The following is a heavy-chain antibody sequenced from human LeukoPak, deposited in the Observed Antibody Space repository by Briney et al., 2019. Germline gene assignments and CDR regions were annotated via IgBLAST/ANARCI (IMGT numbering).Heavy chain of an antibody. V-gene: IGHV3-21*01. CDR2: ISSSSSYI. Sequence: GGSLRLSCAASGFTFSSYSMNWVRQAPGKGLEWVSSISSSSSYIYYAGSVKGRFTISRDNAKNSLYLQMNSLRAEDTAVYYCARAEYYDSSGYYEASYFDYWGQGTLVTVSS. J-gene: IGHJ4*02. CDR3: ARAEYYDSSGYYEASYFDY. CDR1: GFTFSSYS. D-gene: IGHD3-22*01.